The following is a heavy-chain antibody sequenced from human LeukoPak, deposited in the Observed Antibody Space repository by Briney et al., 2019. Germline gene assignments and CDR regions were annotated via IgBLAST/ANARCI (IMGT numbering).Heavy chain of an antibody. Sequence: PGGSLRLSCSASGFIFTNYAMNWVRQAPGKGLEWVSLISGSGGGSYYADSVKGRFVISRDNSKNTLSLQINDLRAEDTATYYCGKSTGAAMLVDSCGQGTLVIVSS. V-gene: IGHV3-23*01. CDR2: ISGSGGGS. CDR1: GFIFTNYA. CDR3: GKSTGAAMLVDS. J-gene: IGHJ4*02. D-gene: IGHD2-2*01.